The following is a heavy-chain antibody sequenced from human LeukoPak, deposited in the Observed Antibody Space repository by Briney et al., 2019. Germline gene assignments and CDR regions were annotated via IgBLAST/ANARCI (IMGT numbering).Heavy chain of an antibody. CDR3: ARGPGYQLLSSGRDYYYYMDV. CDR1: GGSISNYY. J-gene: IGHJ6*03. CDR2: IYYSGST. Sequence: SETLSLTCSVSGGSISNYYWSWIRQPPGKGLEWIGYIYYSGSTNYNPSLKSRVTISVDTSKNQFSLKLNSVTAADTAVYYCARGPGYQLLSSGRDYYYYMDVWGKGTTVTVSS. V-gene: IGHV4-59*01. D-gene: IGHD2-2*01.